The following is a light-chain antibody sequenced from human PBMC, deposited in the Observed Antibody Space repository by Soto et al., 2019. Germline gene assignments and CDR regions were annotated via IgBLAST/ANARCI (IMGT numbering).Light chain of an antibody. Sequence: DFVVTQSPLSLPVTFGQPASISCRSNQSLVHSDGIAYFSWFQQRPGRSPRRLIYKVSNRDSGVPARFSGSGSGTDFALKISRVEAEDVGVYYCMQGTHWPITFGQGTRLEIK. CDR3: MQGTHWPIT. V-gene: IGKV2-30*02. CDR1: QSLVHSDGIAY. J-gene: IGKJ5*01. CDR2: KVS.